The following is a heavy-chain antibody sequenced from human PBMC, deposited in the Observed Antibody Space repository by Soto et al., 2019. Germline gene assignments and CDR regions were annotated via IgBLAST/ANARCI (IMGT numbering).Heavy chain of an antibody. D-gene: IGHD2-15*01. CDR2: ISYDGSNT. CDR3: AMSSRYCSGGEGHA. Sequence: QAHLVESGGGVVQPGTSLRLSCAASGVSFNSYDMHWVRQAPGKGPEWVAIISYDGSNTYYSDSVRGRFTISRDNSKGTLYLQMHSLRSADTAIAYCAMSSRYCSGGEGHACGLGNQVTVSS. J-gene: IGHJ5*02. CDR1: GVSFNSYD. V-gene: IGHV3-30*03.